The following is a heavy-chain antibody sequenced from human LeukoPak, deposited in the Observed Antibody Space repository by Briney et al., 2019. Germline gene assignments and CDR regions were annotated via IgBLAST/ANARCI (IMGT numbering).Heavy chain of an antibody. CDR1: GFTFSSYG. CDR3: AKDPPFLVGVSGF. V-gene: IGHV3-33*06. J-gene: IGHJ4*02. D-gene: IGHD1-26*01. CDR2: IWYDGSNK. Sequence: PGGSLRLSCAASGFTFSSYGMHWVRQAPGKGLEWVAVIWYDGSNKYYADSVKGRFTISRDNSKNTLYLQMNSLRAEDTAVYYCAKDPPFLVGVSGFRGQGTLVTVSS.